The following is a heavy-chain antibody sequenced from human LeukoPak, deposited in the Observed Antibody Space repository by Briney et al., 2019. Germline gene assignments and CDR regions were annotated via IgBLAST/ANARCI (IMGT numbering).Heavy chain of an antibody. D-gene: IGHD4-17*01. Sequence: KTGGSLRLSCAASGFTFSSYSMNWVRQAPGKGLEWASSISSSSSYIYYADSVKGRFTISRDNAKNSLYLQMNSLRAEDTAVYYCARDGNYGDYGSKYFQHWGQGTLVTVSS. CDR1: GFTFSSYS. CDR2: ISSSSSYI. J-gene: IGHJ1*01. V-gene: IGHV3-21*01. CDR3: ARDGNYGDYGSKYFQH.